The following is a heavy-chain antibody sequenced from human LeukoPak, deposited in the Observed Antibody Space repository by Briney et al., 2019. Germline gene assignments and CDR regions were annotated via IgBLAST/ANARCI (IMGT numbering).Heavy chain of an antibody. D-gene: IGHD3-9*01. J-gene: IGHJ6*03. CDR3: ARAVLRYFDWLRKKPYYMDV. CDR1: GFTFSSYS. Sequence: PGGSPRLSCAASGFTFSSYSMNWVRQAPGKGLEWVSSISSSSSYIYYADSVKGRFTISRDNAKNSLYLQMNSLRAEDTAVYYCARAVLRYFDWLRKKPYYMDVWGKGTTVTVSS. CDR2: ISSSSSYI. V-gene: IGHV3-21*01.